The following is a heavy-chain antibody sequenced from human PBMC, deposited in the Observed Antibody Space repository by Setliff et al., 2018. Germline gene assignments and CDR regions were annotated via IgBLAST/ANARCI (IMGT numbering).Heavy chain of an antibody. Sequence: PGGSLRLSCAASGFAFGTYGMHRGRQAPGKGLEWLTFIRYDGSYKYYADSVTGRFTISRDNSENTLFLQMTSLRPEDTGIYYCAKVKKPLIRGSGFDYWGRGTLVTVSS. J-gene: IGHJ4*02. D-gene: IGHD2-8*01. CDR3: AKVKKPLIRGSGFDY. V-gene: IGHV3-30*02. CDR2: IRYDGSYK. CDR1: GFAFGTYG.